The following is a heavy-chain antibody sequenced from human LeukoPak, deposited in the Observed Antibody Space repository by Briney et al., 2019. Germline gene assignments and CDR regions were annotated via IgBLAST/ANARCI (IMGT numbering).Heavy chain of an antibody. J-gene: IGHJ4*02. Sequence: SQTLSLTCAISGDSVSSNSAAWNRIRQSPSRGLEWLGRTYYRSKWYNDYAVSVKSRITINPDTSNNQFSLQLNSVPPEDTAVYYCARNIAAAGDFDYWGQGTLVPVSS. D-gene: IGHD6-13*01. CDR3: ARNIAAAGDFDY. CDR2: TYYRSKWYN. V-gene: IGHV6-1*01. CDR1: GDSVSSNSAA.